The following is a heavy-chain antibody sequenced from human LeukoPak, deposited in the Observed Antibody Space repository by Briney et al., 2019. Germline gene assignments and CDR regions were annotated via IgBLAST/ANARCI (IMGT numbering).Heavy chain of an antibody. V-gene: IGHV3-30*02. CDR2: IRSDGSVK. CDR1: GGSISSSS. J-gene: IGHJ4*02. D-gene: IGHD6-13*01. Sequence: PSETLSLTCTVSGGSISSSSFYWGWIRQPPGKGLEWVAFIRSDGSVKYSADSVRGRFTISRDNSKNTLYLQINSLRAEDTAVYYCAKDEAAAGVDFDYWGQGTLVTVYS. CDR3: AKDEAAAGVDFDY.